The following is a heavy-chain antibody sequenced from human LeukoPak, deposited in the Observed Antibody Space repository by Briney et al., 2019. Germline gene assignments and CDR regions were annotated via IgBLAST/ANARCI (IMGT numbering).Heavy chain of an antibody. Sequence: PSETLSLTCAVYGGSLSGYYWSWIRQPPGKGLEWIGEINHSGSTNYNPSLKSRVTISVDTSKNQFSLKLSSVTAADTAVYYCARGRSSGWYERRGYYYGMDVWGQGTTVTVSS. D-gene: IGHD6-19*01. J-gene: IGHJ6*02. CDR3: ARGRSSGWYERRGYYYGMDV. CDR1: GGSLSGYY. V-gene: IGHV4-34*01. CDR2: INHSGST.